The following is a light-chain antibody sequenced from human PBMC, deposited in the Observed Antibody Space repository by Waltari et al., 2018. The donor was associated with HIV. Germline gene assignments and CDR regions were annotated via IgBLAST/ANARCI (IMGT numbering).Light chain of an antibody. Sequence: QSALTQPPSASGSPGQSVTISCTGTTSDVGAYNYVSWYQQHPAKAPKLMIYEVNKRPSWVPVRFSGSKSGDTASLTVSGLQTEDEADYYCSAYAGSTYVFGTGTTITVL. J-gene: IGLJ1*01. CDR2: EVN. CDR1: TSDVGAYNY. CDR3: SAYAGSTYV. V-gene: IGLV2-8*01.